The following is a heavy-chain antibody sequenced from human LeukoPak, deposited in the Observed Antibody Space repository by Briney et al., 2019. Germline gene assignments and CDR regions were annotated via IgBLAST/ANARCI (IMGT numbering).Heavy chain of an antibody. CDR1: GGSISSDSYY. V-gene: IGHV4-39*07. CDR3: ARAGGCSSTSCYMEDDYYYYYYMDV. J-gene: IGHJ6*03. D-gene: IGHD2-2*02. Sequence: SETLSLTCTVSGGSISSDSYYWGWIRQPPGKGLEWIGSMYYSGSTNYNPSLKSRVTISVDTSKNQFSLKLSSVTAADTAVYYCARAGGCSSTSCYMEDDYYYYYYMDVWGKGTTVTVSS. CDR2: MYYSGST.